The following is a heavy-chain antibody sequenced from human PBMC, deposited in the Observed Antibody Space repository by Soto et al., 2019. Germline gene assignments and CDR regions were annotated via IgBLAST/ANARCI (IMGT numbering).Heavy chain of an antibody. Sequence: SVKVSCKASGGTFSSYAISWVRQAPGQGLEWMGGIIPIFGTANYAQKFQGRVTISVDRSKNQFSLKLSSVTAADTAVYYCARGNHVEVTTPFFDDWGQGTLVTVSS. CDR1: GGTFSSYA. CDR3: ARGNHVEVTTPFFDD. J-gene: IGHJ4*02. D-gene: IGHD2-21*02. V-gene: IGHV1-69*06. CDR2: IIPIFGTA.